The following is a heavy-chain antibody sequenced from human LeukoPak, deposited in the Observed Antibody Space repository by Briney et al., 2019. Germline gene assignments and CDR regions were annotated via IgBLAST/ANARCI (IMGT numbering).Heavy chain of an antibody. CDR3: AREAPYSNCPDY. J-gene: IGHJ4*02. Sequence: SETLSLTCTVSGGSISSSSYYWGWIRQPPGKGLEWIGSIYYSGSTYYNPSLKSRVTISVDTSKNQFSLKLSSVTAADTAMYYCAREAPYSNCPDYWGQGTLVTVSS. V-gene: IGHV4-39*02. CDR2: IYYSGST. D-gene: IGHD6-13*01. CDR1: GGSISSSSYY.